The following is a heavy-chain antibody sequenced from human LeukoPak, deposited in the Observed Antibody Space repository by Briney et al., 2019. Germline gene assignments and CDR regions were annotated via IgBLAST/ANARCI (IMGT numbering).Heavy chain of an antibody. Sequence: GASVKVSCKASGYTFTSYGISWVRQAPGQGLEWMGWISAYNGNTNYAQKLQGRVTMTTDTSTSTAYMELRSLRSDDTAVYYCARFIDIAGPPDPGLDVWGKGTTVTVSS. V-gene: IGHV1-18*01. CDR2: ISAYNGNT. D-gene: IGHD3-16*02. CDR3: ARFIDIAGPPDPGLDV. J-gene: IGHJ6*04. CDR1: GYTFTSYG.